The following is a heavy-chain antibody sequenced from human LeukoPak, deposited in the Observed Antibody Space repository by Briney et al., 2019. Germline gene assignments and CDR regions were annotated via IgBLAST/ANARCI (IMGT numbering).Heavy chain of an antibody. CDR1: GYTFTSYG. CDR3: ARDRGHYYDSSGYSPIPSDY. V-gene: IGHV1-18*01. J-gene: IGHJ4*02. Sequence: GASAKVSCKASGYTFTSYGISWVRQAPGQGLEWMGWISAYNGNTNYAQKLQGRVTMTTDTSTSTAYMELRSLRSDDTAVYYCARDRGHYYDSSGYSPIPSDYWGQGTLVTVSS. CDR2: ISAYNGNT. D-gene: IGHD3-22*01.